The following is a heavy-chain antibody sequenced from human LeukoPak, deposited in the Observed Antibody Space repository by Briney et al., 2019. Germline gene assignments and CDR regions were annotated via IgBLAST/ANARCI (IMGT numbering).Heavy chain of an antibody. V-gene: IGHV3-23*01. D-gene: IGHD3-22*01. CDR2: ISGSGGST. J-gene: IGHJ4*02. CDR1: GFSFSNYA. CDR3: AKSAYYDASGYYREYYFDY. Sequence: GGSLRLSCVSSGFSFSNYAMSWVRQAPGKGLEWFSSISGSGGSTHYADSVKGRFTISRDKTKNTLYLQMNSLRAEDTAVYYCAKSAYYDASGYYREYYFDYWGQGTLVTVSS.